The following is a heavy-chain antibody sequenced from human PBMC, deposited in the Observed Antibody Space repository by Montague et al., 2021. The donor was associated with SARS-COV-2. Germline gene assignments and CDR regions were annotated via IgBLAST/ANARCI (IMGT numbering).Heavy chain of an antibody. J-gene: IGHJ5*02. CDR3: ARAAGYNWNYGYNWFDP. V-gene: IGHV4-59*01. CDR1: GGPISSYY. D-gene: IGHD1-7*01. Sequence: SETLSLTCTVSGGPISSYYWSWIRQPPGKGLEWIGYIYYSGSTNYNPSLKSRVTISVDTSKNQFSLKLSSVTAADAAVYYCARAAGYNWNYGYNWFDPWGQGTLVTVSS. CDR2: IYYSGST.